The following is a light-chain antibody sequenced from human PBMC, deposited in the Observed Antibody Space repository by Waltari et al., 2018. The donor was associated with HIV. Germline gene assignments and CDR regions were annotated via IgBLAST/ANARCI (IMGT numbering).Light chain of an antibody. CDR2: AAF. CDR1: QSVSSSY. J-gene: IGKJ4*01. V-gene: IGKV3-20*01. CDR3: QQYGSSPLT. Sequence: IVLTQSPGTLSLSPGGRATLSCRASQSVSSSYLAWYQQKPGQAPRLLIYAAFSRATDIPDRFSGSGSGTDFTLTISRLEPEDFAVYYCQQYGSSPLTFGGGTKVEI.